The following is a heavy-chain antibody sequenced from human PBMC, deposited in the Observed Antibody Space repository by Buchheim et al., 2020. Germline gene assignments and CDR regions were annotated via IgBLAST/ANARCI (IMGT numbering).Heavy chain of an antibody. CDR3: ARDRPRDYSLNYYGMDV. CDR2: IYYSGST. V-gene: IGHV4-31*03. CDR1: GGSISSDGYY. D-gene: IGHD4-11*01. Sequence: QVQLQESGPGLVKPSQTLSLTCTVSGGSISSDGYYWSWIRQHPGKGLEWIGYIYYSGSTYYNPSLKSRVTISVDTSKNQFSLKLSSVTAADTAVYYCARDRPRDYSLNYYGMDVWGQGTT. J-gene: IGHJ6*02.